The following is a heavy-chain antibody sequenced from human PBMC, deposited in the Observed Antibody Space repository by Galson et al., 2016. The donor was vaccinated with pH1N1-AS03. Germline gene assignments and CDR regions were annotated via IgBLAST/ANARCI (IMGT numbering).Heavy chain of an antibody. Sequence: SLRLSCAASGFTFGDFEMNRVRQAPGKGLEWVSSISGSSSYIYYADSVKGSFTISRGNAGKSLYLEINSLRADDTAVYYCASDSEEYCSGGSCGRFDYWGQGILVTVSS. V-gene: IGHV3-21*01. CDR2: ISGSSSYI. CDR1: GFTFGDFE. CDR3: ASDSEEYCSGGSCGRFDY. J-gene: IGHJ4*02. D-gene: IGHD2-15*01.